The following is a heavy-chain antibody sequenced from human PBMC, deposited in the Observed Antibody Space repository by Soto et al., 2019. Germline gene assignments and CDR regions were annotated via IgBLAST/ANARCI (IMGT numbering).Heavy chain of an antibody. J-gene: IGHJ4*02. D-gene: IGHD2-2*01. CDR2: ISGSGGST. CDR3: AKPMALGYCSSTSCYGPLDY. CDR1: GFTFSSYA. V-gene: IGHV3-23*01. Sequence: PGGSLRLSCAASGFTFSSYAMSWVRQAPGKGLEWVSAISGSGGSTYYADSVKGRFTISRDNSKNTLYLQMNSLRAEDTAVYYCAKPMALGYCSSTSCYGPLDYWGQGTLVTVSS.